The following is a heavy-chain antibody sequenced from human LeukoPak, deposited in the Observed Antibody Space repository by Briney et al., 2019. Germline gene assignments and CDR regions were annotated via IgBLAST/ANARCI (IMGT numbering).Heavy chain of an antibody. V-gene: IGHV3-48*04. D-gene: IGHD1-26*01. CDR1: GFTFSTYS. CDR2: IRGSSNTI. CDR3: ARDQWYGNSGSYSTPGY. J-gene: IGHJ4*02. Sequence: PGGSLRLSCAASGFTFSTYSMNWVRQAPGKGLEWLSYIRGSSNTIYYADSVKGRFTISRDNAKNSLYLQMNSLRAEDTAVYYCARDQWYGNSGSYSTPGYWGQGTLVTVSS.